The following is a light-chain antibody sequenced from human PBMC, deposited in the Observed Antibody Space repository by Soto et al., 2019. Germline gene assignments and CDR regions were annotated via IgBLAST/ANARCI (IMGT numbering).Light chain of an antibody. CDR2: GAS. V-gene: IGKV3D-20*02. CDR3: QQRRKWTIS. Sequence: DIVVNNALVTVFTSASERSAISFRASQSVSSSYLAWYQQKPGQAPRLLIYGASSRATGIPDRFSGSGSGTDFTLTISRLEPEDFAVYYCQQRRKWTISFGQGTRLEIK. CDR1: QSVSSSY. J-gene: IGKJ5*01.